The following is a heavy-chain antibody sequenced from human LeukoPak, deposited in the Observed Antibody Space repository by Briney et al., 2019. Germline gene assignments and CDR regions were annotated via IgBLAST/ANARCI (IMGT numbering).Heavy chain of an antibody. V-gene: IGHV3-23*01. CDR3: ARVPGSYYVDFDY. CDR1: GFTFSSYG. CDR2: ISDSGGDT. Sequence: GGSLRLSCAASGFTFSSYGMSWVRQAPGKGLEWVSGISDSGGDTYHADSVKGRFTISRDNSKNTPYLQMNSLRAEDTAVYYCARVPGSYYVDFDYWGQGTLVTVSS. D-gene: IGHD3-10*01. J-gene: IGHJ4*02.